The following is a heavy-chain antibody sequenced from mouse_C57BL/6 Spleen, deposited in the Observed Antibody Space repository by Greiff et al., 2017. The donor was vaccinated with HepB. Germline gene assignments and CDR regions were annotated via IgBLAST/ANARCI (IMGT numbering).Heavy chain of an antibody. D-gene: IGHD2-1*01. CDR3: ARPGFYGNYSYWYFDV. J-gene: IGHJ1*03. Sequence: DVKLQESGPGLVKPSQSLSLTCSVTGYSITSGYYWNWIRQFPGNKLEWMGSISYDGSNNYNPSLKNRISITRDTSKNQFFLKLNSVTTEDTATYYCARPGFYGNYSYWYFDVWGTGTTVTVSS. CDR1: GYSITSGYY. V-gene: IGHV3-6*01. CDR2: ISYDGSN.